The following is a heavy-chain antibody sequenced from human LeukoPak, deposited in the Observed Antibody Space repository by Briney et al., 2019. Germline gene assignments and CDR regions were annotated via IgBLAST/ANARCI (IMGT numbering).Heavy chain of an antibody. Sequence: QPGGSLRLSFTASGFTFGAYAMSWVRQAPGKGLEWVGFIRSKAYGGTTEYAASVKGRFTISRDDSKSIAYLQMNSLKTEDTAVYYCTREPIDTAMGNTHYWGQGTLVTVSS. CDR3: TREPIDTAMGNTHY. V-gene: IGHV3-49*04. D-gene: IGHD5-18*01. CDR1: GFTFGAYA. J-gene: IGHJ4*02. CDR2: IRSKAYGGTT.